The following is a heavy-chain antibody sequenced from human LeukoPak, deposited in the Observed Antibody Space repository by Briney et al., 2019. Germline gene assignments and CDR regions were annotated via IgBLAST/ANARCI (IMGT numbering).Heavy chain of an antibody. CDR1: GYTFTGYY. J-gene: IGHJ4*02. V-gene: IGHV1-2*02. CDR2: INPNSGGT. CDR3: ARDRAYDSSGYCDY. D-gene: IGHD3-22*01. Sequence: GASVKVSCKASGYTFTGYYMHWVRQAPGQGLEWMGWINPNSGGTNYAQKFQGRVTMTRDTSISTAYMELSRLRSDDTAVYYCARDRAYDSSGYCDYWGQGTLVTVSS.